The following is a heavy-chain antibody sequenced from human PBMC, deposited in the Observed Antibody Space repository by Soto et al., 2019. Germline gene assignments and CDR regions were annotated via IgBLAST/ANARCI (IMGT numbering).Heavy chain of an antibody. D-gene: IGHD6-13*01. CDR2: ISYDGSNK. CDR3: AKDCDSSSWYANGPGVNY. V-gene: IGHV3-30*18. J-gene: IGHJ4*02. CDR1: GFTFSSYG. Sequence: SGGSLRLSCAASGFTFSSYGMHWVRQAPGKGLEWVAVISYDGSNKYYADSVKGRFTISRDNSKNTLCLQMNSLRAEDTAVYYCAKDCDSSSWYANGPGVNYWGQGTLVTVSS.